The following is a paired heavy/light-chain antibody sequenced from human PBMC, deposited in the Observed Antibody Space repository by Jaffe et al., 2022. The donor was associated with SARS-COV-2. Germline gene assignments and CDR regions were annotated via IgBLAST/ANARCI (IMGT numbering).Heavy chain of an antibody. D-gene: IGHD6-19*01. Sequence: EVQLVESGGGLAQPGGSLRLSCAASGFTFTSYWMSWVRQAPGKGLEWVANVNEDGSLKNYVDAVRGRFTISRDNAKNSLYLEMNTLRAEDAGVYYCARVVCCVGSGWYSYWGQGTLVTVSS. CDR2: VNEDGSLK. V-gene: IGHV3-7*01. J-gene: IGHJ4*02. CDR1: GFTFTSYW. CDR3: ARVVCCVGSGWYSY.
Light chain of an antibody. CDR1: QSISSW. J-gene: IGKJ1*01. CDR2: KAS. CDR3: QQYNSYPGT. Sequence: DIQMTQSPSTLSASVGDRVTITCRASQSISSWLAWYQQIPGKAPKVLIYKASSLESGVPSRFSGSGSGTEFTLTISSLQPDDFATYYCQQYNSYPGTFGQGTEVEIK. V-gene: IGKV1-5*03.